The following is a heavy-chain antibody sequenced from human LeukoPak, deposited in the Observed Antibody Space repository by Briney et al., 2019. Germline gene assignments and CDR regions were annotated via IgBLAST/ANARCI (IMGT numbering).Heavy chain of an antibody. V-gene: IGHV4-34*01. CDR3: ARLGYSSSWYKFLFDY. Sequence: PSETLSLTCALSGGSITDYYYNWVRQPPGKGLEWIGEINHSGSTTYNPSLKSRVIIAVDTSKNQFSLKLTSVTAADTAVYYCARLGYSSSWYKFLFDYWGQGSLVTVSS. CDR1: GGSITDYY. CDR2: INHSGST. D-gene: IGHD6-13*01. J-gene: IGHJ4*02.